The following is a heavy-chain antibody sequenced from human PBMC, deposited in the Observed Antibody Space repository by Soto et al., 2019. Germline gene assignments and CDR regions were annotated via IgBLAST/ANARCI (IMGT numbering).Heavy chain of an antibody. D-gene: IGHD3-22*01. CDR3: ARDSGYYYDSSGYYYPFGY. J-gene: IGHJ4*02. Sequence: SVKVSCKASGYTFTSYAISWVRQAPGQGLEWMGGIIPIFGTANYAQKFQGRVTITADESTSTAYMELSSLRSEDTAVYYCARDSGYYYDSSGYYYPFGYWGQGTLVTVSS. CDR1: GYTFTSYA. V-gene: IGHV1-69*13. CDR2: IIPIFGTA.